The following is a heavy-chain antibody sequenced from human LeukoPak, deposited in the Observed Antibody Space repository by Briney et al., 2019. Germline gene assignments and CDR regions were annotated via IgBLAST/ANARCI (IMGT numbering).Heavy chain of an antibody. D-gene: IGHD3-9*01. CDR1: GGSISNYY. Sequence: SETLSLTCTVSGGSISNYYWSWIRQPPGKGLEWIGYIYYSGNTNYNPSLKSRVTISVDTSKNQFSLKLSSVTAADTAVYYCARGAFNILTGYYVPHWGQGTLVTVPS. CDR2: IYYSGNT. CDR3: ARGAFNILTGYYVPH. J-gene: IGHJ4*02. V-gene: IGHV4-59*01.